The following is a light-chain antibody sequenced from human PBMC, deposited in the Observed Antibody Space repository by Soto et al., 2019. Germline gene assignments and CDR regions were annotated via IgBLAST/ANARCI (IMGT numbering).Light chain of an antibody. CDR1: QSVRTK. V-gene: IGKV3-15*01. J-gene: IGKJ5*01. CDR2: GAS. Sequence: IVMTKSPATLSVSPGEGATLSCRASQSVRTKLAWYQQKAGQAPRLLIYGASTRATGVSDRFSGSGSGTEYTLTISSLQSEDFAVYYCQQYDTWPSITFGQGTRLEIK. CDR3: QQYDTWPSIT.